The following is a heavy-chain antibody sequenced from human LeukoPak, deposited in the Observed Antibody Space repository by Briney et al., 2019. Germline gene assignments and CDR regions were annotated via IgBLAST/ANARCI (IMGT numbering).Heavy chain of an antibody. CDR2: ISRSSNYI. J-gene: IGHJ4*02. V-gene: IGHV3-21*06. D-gene: IGHD2-21*02. CDR3: ASSGCGGDCYSEKTYYLDY. CDR1: RFTFSSYS. Sequence: GGSLRLSCAASRFTFSSYSMNWVRQAPGKGLEWVSSISRSSNYIYYADSMKGRFTISRDNAKNSVHLQMNSLSAEDTAIYYCASSGCGGDCYSEKTYYLDYWGPGTLVTVSS.